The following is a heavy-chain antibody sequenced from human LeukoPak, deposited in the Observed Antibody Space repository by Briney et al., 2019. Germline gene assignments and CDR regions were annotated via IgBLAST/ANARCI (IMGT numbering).Heavy chain of an antibody. J-gene: IGHJ4*02. Sequence: GRSLRLSCAASGFTFDDYAMHWVRQAPGKGLEWVSGISWNSGSIGYADSVKGRFTISRDNSKNTLYLQMNSLRAEDTAVYYCAKPDGYRLAVVEMATGPLDYWGQGTLVTVSS. CDR3: AKPDGYRLAVVEMATGPLDY. CDR1: GFTFDDYA. CDR2: ISWNSGSI. D-gene: IGHD5-24*01. V-gene: IGHV3-9*01.